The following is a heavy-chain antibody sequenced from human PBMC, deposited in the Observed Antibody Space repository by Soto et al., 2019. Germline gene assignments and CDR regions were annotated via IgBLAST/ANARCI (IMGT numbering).Heavy chain of an antibody. Sequence: PGGSLSLSCTASGFTFGDYAMSWFRQAPGKGLEWVGFIRSKAYGGTTEYAASVKGRFAISRDDSKSIAYLQMNSLKTEDTAVYYCTKVRSGSYTPYYFDYWGQGTLVTVSS. CDR2: IRSKAYGGTT. V-gene: IGHV3-49*03. CDR3: TKVRSGSYTPYYFDY. D-gene: IGHD1-26*01. CDR1: GFTFGDYA. J-gene: IGHJ4*02.